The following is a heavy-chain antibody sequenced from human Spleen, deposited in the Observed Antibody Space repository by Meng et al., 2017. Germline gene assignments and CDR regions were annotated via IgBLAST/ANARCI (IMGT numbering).Heavy chain of an antibody. CDR2: IETKPNNYAT. D-gene: IGHD1-7*01. J-gene: IGHJ4*02. Sequence: GGSLRLSCAVSGVTFSGSDIHWVRQASGKGLEWVGRIETKPNNYATSYAASVRGRFTISRDNSKNTLYLQVNSLGVEDTAVYYCAKDRLTGNSPSFDSWGQGTLVTVSS. CDR3: AKDRLTGNSPSFDS. CDR1: GVTFSGSD. V-gene: IGHV3-73*01.